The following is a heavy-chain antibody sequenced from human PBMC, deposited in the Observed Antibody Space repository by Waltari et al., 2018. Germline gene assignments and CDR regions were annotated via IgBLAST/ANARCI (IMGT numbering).Heavy chain of an antibody. CDR2: IDPGDSDT. J-gene: IGHJ3*02. Sequence: EVQLVQSGAEVKKPGESLKISCKGSGYSFTSYWIGWVRQMPGKGLEWMGIIDPGDSDTRYSPSFQGQVTISADKSISTAYLQWSSLKASDTAMYYCASQPPRSGGSRGENPSDAFDIWGQGTMVTVSS. CDR3: ASQPPRSGGSRGENPSDAFDI. D-gene: IGHD2-15*01. V-gene: IGHV5-51*01. CDR1: GYSFTSYW.